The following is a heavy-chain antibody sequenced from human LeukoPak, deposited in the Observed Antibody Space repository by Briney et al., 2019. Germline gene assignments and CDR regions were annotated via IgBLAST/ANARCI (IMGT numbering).Heavy chain of an antibody. V-gene: IGHV3-30*02. Sequence: TGGSLRLSCSATGLTFSSYGMHWVRQAPGKGLELVAFIRYDGSNKYYADSVKARFTISRDNSKNTLYLQMNSLRAEDTAVYYCAKGSNYYDSSGYYFWGQGTLVTVSS. J-gene: IGHJ4*02. CDR3: AKGSNYYDSSGYYF. CDR2: IRYDGSNK. CDR1: GLTFSSYG. D-gene: IGHD3-22*01.